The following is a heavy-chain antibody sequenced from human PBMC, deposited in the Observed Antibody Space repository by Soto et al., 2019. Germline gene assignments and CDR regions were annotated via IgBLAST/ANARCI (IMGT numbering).Heavy chain of an antibody. CDR3: AREGYYDSSGYLIDY. V-gene: IGHV4-39*07. CDR2: IYYSGST. J-gene: IGHJ4*02. CDR1: GGSISSSSYY. Sequence: PSETLSLTCTVSGGSISSSSYYWGWIRKPPGKGLEWIGSIYYSGSTNYNPSLKSRVTISVDTSKNQFSLKLSSVTAADTAVYYCAREGYYDSSGYLIDYWGQGTLVTVSS. D-gene: IGHD3-22*01.